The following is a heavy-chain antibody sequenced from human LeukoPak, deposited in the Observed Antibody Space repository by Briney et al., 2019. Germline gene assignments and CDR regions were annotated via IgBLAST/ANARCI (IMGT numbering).Heavy chain of an antibody. CDR2: IKQDGREK. V-gene: IGHV3-7*01. D-gene: IGHD2-15*01. CDR1: GFIFSRYW. J-gene: IGHJ5*02. Sequence: HPGGSVRLSCAASGFIFSRYWMKWPRQATGKGREGVANIKQDGREKYYVDSVKALHTIPRDNAENSLYQQMKSLRAEDTAVYFCAMGTLGYCNDDTCRTTWGQGTQGTV. CDR3: AMGTLGYCNDDTCRTT.